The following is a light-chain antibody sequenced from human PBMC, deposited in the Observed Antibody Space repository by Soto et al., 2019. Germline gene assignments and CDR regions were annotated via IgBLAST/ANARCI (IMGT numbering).Light chain of an antibody. CDR3: SSYTSSSTS. CDR2: DVS. Sequence: QSALTQPASVSGSPGQSITISCTGNSSDVGGYNYVSWYQQHPGKAPKLMIYDVSNRPSGVSNRFSGSKSGNTASLTISGLQAEDEADYYCSSYTSSSTSFGGGTKLTVL. J-gene: IGLJ2*01. V-gene: IGLV2-14*01. CDR1: SSDVGGYNY.